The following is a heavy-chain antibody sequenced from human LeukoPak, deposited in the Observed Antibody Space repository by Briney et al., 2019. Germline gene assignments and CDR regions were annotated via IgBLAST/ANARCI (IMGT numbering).Heavy chain of an antibody. CDR2: ISSSSSYI. D-gene: IGHD5-24*01. J-gene: IGHJ6*02. Sequence: GGSLRLSCAASGFTFSSYSMNWVRQAPGKGLEWVSSISSSSSYIYYADSVKGQFTISRDNAKNSLYLQMNSLRAEDTAVYDCAREGDGYNLLGDYYYGMDVWGQGTTVTVSS. CDR1: GFTFSSYS. V-gene: IGHV3-21*01. CDR3: AREGDGYNLLGDYYYGMDV.